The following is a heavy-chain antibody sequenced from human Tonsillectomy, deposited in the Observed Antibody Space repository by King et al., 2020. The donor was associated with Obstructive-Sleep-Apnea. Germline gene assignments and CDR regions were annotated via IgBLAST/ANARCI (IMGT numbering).Heavy chain of an antibody. V-gene: IGHV3-11*01. Sequence: VQLVESGGGVVKPGGSLRVSCAASGFTFSDFYMGWIRQAPGKGLEWISYITSGGSSMYYADSVQGRFSISRDNAKKSLYLQMNSLRVEDTAVYYCVRDPTDIGYSSGLFDLWGPGTLVTVSS. J-gene: IGHJ5*02. CDR3: VRDPTDIGYSSGLFDL. D-gene: IGHD6-19*01. CDR2: ITSGGSSM. CDR1: GFTFSDFY.